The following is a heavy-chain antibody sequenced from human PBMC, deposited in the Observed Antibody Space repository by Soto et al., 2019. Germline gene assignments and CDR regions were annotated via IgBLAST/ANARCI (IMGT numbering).Heavy chain of an antibody. CDR2: MYYSGST. Sequence: QVQLQESGPGLVKPSETLSLTCTVSGGSVSSGSYFWSWIRKPPGKGLEWIGHMYYSGSTTYNPSLKGRVNISRDTSKNQFSLKMTSVTAADTAVYYCARDLAAAAGTLYGLDVWGQGTTVTVSS. V-gene: IGHV4-61*01. D-gene: IGHD6-13*01. J-gene: IGHJ6*02. CDR1: GGSVSSGSYF. CDR3: ARDLAAAAGTLYGLDV.